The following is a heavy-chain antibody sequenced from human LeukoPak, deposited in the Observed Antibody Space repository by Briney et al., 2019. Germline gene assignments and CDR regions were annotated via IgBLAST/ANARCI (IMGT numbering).Heavy chain of an antibody. J-gene: IGHJ4*02. V-gene: IGHV4-59*01. CDR3: ASHGYASSSSWVDY. Sequence: PGGSLRLSCAASGFTFSSYAMSWIRQPPGKGLEWIGYIYYSGRTNYNPSLKSRVIISADTSKNNLSLKLSSVTAADTAVYYCASHGYASSSSWVDYWGQGTLVTVSS. CDR1: GFTFSSYA. CDR2: IYYSGRT. D-gene: IGHD6-13*01.